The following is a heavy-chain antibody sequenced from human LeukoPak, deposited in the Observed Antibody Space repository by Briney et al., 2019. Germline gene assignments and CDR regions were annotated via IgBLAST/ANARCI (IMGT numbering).Heavy chain of an antibody. CDR3: ARSPNSSGWYLDY. CDR2: IWYDGSNK. J-gene: IGHJ4*02. V-gene: IGHV3-33*01. D-gene: IGHD6-19*01. CDR1: GFTFSSYG. Sequence: PGGSLRLSSAASGFTFSSYGMHWVRQAPGTGLEWVAVIWYDGSNKYYADSVKGRFTISRDNSKNTLYLQMNSLRAEDTAVYYCARSPNSSGWYLDYWGQGTLVTVSS.